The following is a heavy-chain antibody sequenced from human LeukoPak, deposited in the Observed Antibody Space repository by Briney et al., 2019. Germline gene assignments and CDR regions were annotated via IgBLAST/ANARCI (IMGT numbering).Heavy chain of an antibody. Sequence: GGSLRLSCAASGFTFSSYSMNWVRQAPGKGLEWVSYISSSGNTIDYADSVKGRFTISRDDAKNSLYLQMVSLRAEDTAVYYCARLRGYSYGYGDYWGQGTLVTVSS. V-gene: IGHV3-48*04. D-gene: IGHD5-18*01. J-gene: IGHJ4*02. CDR1: GFTFSSYS. CDR3: ARLRGYSYGYGDY. CDR2: ISSSGNTI.